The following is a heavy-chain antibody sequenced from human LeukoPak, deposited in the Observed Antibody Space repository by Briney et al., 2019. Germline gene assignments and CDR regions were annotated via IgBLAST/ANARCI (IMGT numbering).Heavy chain of an antibody. CDR2: IYYSGST. V-gene: IGHV4-59*01. Sequence: SETLSLTCTVSGGSISTYYWSWIRQPPPKGLEWIGYIYYSGSTNYNPSLKSRVTMSVDTSKNQFSLKLTSVAAADTAVYYCARDYSNYIMDYWGQGTLVTVSS. CDR3: ARDYSNYIMDY. D-gene: IGHD4-11*01. J-gene: IGHJ4*02. CDR1: GGSISTYY.